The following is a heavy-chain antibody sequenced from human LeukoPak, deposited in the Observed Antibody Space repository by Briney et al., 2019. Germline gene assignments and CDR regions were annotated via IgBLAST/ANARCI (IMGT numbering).Heavy chain of an antibody. V-gene: IGHV4-34*01. Sequence: SETLSLTCAVYGGSFSGYYWSWIRQPPGKGLEWIGEINHSGSTNYNPSLKSRVTISVDTSKNQFSLRLSSVTAADTAVYYCARRELLWFGETDAFDIRGQGTMVTVSS. D-gene: IGHD3-10*01. CDR2: INHSGST. J-gene: IGHJ3*02. CDR1: GGSFSGYY. CDR3: ARRELLWFGETDAFDI.